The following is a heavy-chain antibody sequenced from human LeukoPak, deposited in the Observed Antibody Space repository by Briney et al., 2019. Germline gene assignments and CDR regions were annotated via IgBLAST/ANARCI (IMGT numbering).Heavy chain of an antibody. D-gene: IGHD2-15*01. CDR3: ASSADLNWFDP. CDR1: GGSISSSDW. Sequence: SETLSLTCAVSGGSISSSDWWTWVRQPPGKGLEWIGEIYHSGSTNYNPSLKSRVTISVDTSKNQFSLKLSSVTAADTAVYYCASSADLNWFDPWGQGTLVTVSS. CDR2: IYHSGST. V-gene: IGHV4-4*02. J-gene: IGHJ5*02.